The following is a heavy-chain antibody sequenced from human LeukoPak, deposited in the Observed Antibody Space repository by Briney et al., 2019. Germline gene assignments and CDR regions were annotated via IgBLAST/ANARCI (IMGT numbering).Heavy chain of an antibody. CDR1: GFTFSSYA. D-gene: IGHD4-17*01. V-gene: IGHV4-4*02. J-gene: IGHJ4*02. CDR2: IYHSGST. Sequence: PGGSLRLSCAASGFTFSSYAMHWVRQAPGKGLEWIGSIYHSGSTNYNPSLKSRVTISVDKSKNQFSLKLSSVTAADTAVYYCARLPTVTFFDYWGQGTLVTVSS. CDR3: ARLPTVTFFDY.